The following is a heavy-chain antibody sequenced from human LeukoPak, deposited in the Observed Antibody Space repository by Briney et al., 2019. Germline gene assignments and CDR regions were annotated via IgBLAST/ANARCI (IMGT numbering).Heavy chain of an antibody. V-gene: IGHV4-30-2*01. D-gene: IGHD3-3*01. J-gene: IGHJ3*02. CDR3: ARDVNDFWSGYWGNAFDI. Sequence: PSETLSLTCTVSGGSISSGGYYWSWIRQPPGKGLEWIGYIYHSGSTYYNPSLKSRVTISVDRSKNQFSLKLSSVTAADTAVYYCARDVNDFWSGYWGNAFDIWGQGTMVTVSS. CDR2: IYHSGST. CDR1: GGSISSGGYY.